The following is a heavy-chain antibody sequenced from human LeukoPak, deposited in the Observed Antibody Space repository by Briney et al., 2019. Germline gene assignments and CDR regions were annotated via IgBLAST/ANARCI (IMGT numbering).Heavy chain of an antibody. D-gene: IGHD6-19*01. CDR2: IYYSGST. CDR3: ARGGSSGWYLGWFDP. J-gene: IGHJ5*02. Sequence: SETLSLTCTVSGGSISSYYWSWIRQPPGKGLEWIGYIYYSGSTNYNPSLKSRVTISVDTSKNQFSLKLSSVTAADTAVYYCARGGSSGWYLGWFDPWGQGTLVTDSS. CDR1: GGSISSYY. V-gene: IGHV4-59*01.